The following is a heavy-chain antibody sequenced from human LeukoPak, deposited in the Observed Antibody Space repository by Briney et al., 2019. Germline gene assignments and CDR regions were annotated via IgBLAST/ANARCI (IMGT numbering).Heavy chain of an antibody. CDR3: ARDGRATINYYDSSGLGIDY. J-gene: IGHJ4*02. CDR2: ISYDGSNK. D-gene: IGHD3-22*01. CDR1: GFTFSSYA. V-gene: IGHV3-30*04. Sequence: QAGGSLRLSCAASGFTFSSYAMHWVRQAPGKGLEWVAVISYDGSNKYYADSVKGRFTISRDNSKNTLYLQMNSLRAEDTAVYYCARDGRATINYYDSSGLGIDYWGQGTLVTVSS.